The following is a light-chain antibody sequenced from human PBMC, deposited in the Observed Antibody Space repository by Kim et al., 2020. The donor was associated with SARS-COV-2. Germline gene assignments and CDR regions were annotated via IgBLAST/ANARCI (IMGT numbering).Light chain of an antibody. V-gene: IGLV1-51*01. CDR1: RPNIVNNY. CDR2: DNH. J-gene: IGLJ2*01. CDR3: GTWDSSLSAGV. Sequence: GQQVTTSCSPSRPNIVNNYVSSYPKLTGTGPQLLIYDNHKRPSGIPDRFSGSKSGTSATLGITGLQTGDEADYYCGTWDSSLSAGVFGGGTQLTVL.